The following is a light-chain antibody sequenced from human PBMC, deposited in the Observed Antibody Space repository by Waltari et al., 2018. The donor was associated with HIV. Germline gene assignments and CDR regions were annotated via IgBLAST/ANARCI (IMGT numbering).Light chain of an antibody. Sequence: QSALTQPASVSGSPGPSITISCTGTSSDVGGYNLVSWYQQHPGKAPKIMIYEVSKRPSGVSNRFSGSKSGNTASLTISGLQAEDEADYYCCAYAGSTTYVIFGGGTKLTVL. CDR1: SSDVGGYNL. CDR3: CAYAGSTTYVI. V-gene: IGLV2-23*02. CDR2: EVS. J-gene: IGLJ2*01.